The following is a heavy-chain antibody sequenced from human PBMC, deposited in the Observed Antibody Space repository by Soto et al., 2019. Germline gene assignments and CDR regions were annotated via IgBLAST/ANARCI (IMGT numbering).Heavy chain of an antibody. CDR3: ARGLSPYYFDY. D-gene: IGHD2-2*01. CDR2: INAGNGNT. V-gene: IGHV1-3*01. J-gene: IGHJ4*02. Sequence: QVQLVQSGAEVKKPGASVKVSCKASGHTFTSYAMHWVRQAPGQRLEWMGWINAGNGNTKYSQKFQGRVTITRDTSASTAYMELSSLRSEDTAVYYCARGLSPYYFDYWGQGTLVTVSS. CDR1: GHTFTSYA.